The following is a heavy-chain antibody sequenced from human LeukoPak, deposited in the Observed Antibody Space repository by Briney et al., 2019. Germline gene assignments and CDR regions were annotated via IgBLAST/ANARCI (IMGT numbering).Heavy chain of an antibody. D-gene: IGHD3-10*01. CDR2: IYYNGRT. CDR3: ASDYGSGSYRFDY. Sequence: PSETLSLTCAVSGASVSSSTYSWSWIRQPPGKGLEWIAYIYYNGRTTYNPSLKSRVTISLDTSKNQFSLRLSSVTAADTAVYYCASDYGSGSYRFDYWGQGTLATVSS. V-gene: IGHV4-61*01. J-gene: IGHJ4*02. CDR1: GASVSSSTYS.